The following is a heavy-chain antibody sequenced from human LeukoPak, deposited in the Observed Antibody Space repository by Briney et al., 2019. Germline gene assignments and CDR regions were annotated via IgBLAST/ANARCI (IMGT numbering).Heavy chain of an antibody. CDR1: GFTFSSYE. Sequence: GGSLRLSCAASGFTFSSYEMNWVRQAPGKGLEWVSYISSSGSIIYYADSVKGRFTMSRDNAKNSLYLQMNSLRAEDTAVYYCASNAVAVDFDYWGQGTLVTVSS. V-gene: IGHV3-48*03. J-gene: IGHJ4*02. D-gene: IGHD6-19*01. CDR2: ISSSGSII. CDR3: ASNAVAVDFDY.